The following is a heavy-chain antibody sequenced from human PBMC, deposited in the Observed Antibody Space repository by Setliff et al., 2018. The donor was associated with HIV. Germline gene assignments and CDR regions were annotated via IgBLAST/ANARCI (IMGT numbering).Heavy chain of an antibody. Sequence: PVGSLRLSCAASGFTFSSYWMHWVRQAPGKGLVWVSRINSDGSGTSYADSVKGRFTISRDNAKNTLYLQMNSLRAEDMAVYYCARGHSGYKNGMDVWGQGTTVTVSS. V-gene: IGHV3-74*01. CDR3: ARGHSGYKNGMDV. CDR2: INSDGSGT. CDR1: GFTFSSYW. J-gene: IGHJ6*02. D-gene: IGHD5-12*01.